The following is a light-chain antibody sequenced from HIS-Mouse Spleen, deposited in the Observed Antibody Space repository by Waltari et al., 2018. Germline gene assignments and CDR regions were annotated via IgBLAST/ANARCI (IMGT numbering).Light chain of an antibody. V-gene: IGKV1-12*02. CDR2: AAS. CDR1: QGISSW. CDR3: QQANSFPSFTLFT. Sequence: DIQMTQSPSSVSASVGDRVTITCRARQGISSWVAWYQQKPGTAPKLLIYAASSLQSGVPSRFSGSGSGTDFTLTISSLQPEDFATYYCQQANSFPSFTLFTFGPGTKVDIK. J-gene: IGKJ3*01.